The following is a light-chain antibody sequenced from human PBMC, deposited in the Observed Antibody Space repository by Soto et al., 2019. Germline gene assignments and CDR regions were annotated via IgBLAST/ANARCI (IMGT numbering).Light chain of an antibody. CDR2: AAS. J-gene: IGKJ4*01. CDR1: QGIGNW. CDR3: QQTMSFPFS. Sequence: DIQMTQSPSSVSASIGDRVTITCRASQGIGNWLSWYQQKPGKAPMVLISAASTLQSGVPTRFSGSGSGTDFTLTISSLQPEDCASYYCQQTMSFPFSFGGGTKVEIK. V-gene: IGKV1-12*02.